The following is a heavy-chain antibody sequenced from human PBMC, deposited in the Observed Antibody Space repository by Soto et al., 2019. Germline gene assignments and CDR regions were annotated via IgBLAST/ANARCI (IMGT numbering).Heavy chain of an antibody. Sequence: SETLSRTCAVAGGSIVTGSTWWSWVRQPPGKGLEWIGEIYHSGSTNYNPSLMSRVTISLDKSKNQFSLNLSSVTAADTALYYCARRGYCSGGRCYSWAFDIWGQGTMVT. CDR2: IYHSGST. CDR1: GGSIVTGSTW. CDR3: ARRGYCSGGRCYSWAFDI. J-gene: IGHJ3*02. V-gene: IGHV4-4*02. D-gene: IGHD2-15*01.